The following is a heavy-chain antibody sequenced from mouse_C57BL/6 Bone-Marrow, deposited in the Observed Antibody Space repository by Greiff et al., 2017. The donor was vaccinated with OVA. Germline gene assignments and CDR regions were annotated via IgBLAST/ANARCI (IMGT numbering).Heavy chain of an antibody. J-gene: IGHJ2*01. V-gene: IGHV1-82*01. Sequence: VQWVESGPELVKPGASVKISCKASGYAFSSSWMNWVKQRPGKGLEWIGRIYPGDGDTNYNGKFKGKATLTADKSSSTAYMQLSSLTSEDSAVYFCARNYGSSYGYWGQGTTLTVSS. CDR3: ARNYGSSYGY. D-gene: IGHD1-1*01. CDR2: IYPGDGDT. CDR1: GYAFSSSW.